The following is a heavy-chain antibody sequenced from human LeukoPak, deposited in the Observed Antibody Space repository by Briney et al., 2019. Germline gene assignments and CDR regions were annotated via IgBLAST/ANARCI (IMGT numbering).Heavy chain of an antibody. CDR2: IIPIFGTA. Sequence: SVKVSCKASGGTFSSYAISWVRQAPGQGLEWMGGIIPIFGTANYTQKFQGRVTITTDTSTSTAYMELRSLRSDDTAVYYCARGSSIFGVVTADFDYWGQGTLVTVSS. D-gene: IGHD3-3*01. V-gene: IGHV1-69*05. CDR3: ARGSSIFGVVTADFDY. J-gene: IGHJ4*02. CDR1: GGTFSSYA.